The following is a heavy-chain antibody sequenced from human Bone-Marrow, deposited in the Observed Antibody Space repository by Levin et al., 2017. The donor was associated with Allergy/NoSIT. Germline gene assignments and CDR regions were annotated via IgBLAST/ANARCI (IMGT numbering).Heavy chain of an antibody. D-gene: IGHD6-13*01. CDR2: ISWNSDTI. Sequence: AGGSLRLSCAASGFTFYDYAMHWVRQAPGKGLECVSGISWNSDTIYYADSVKGRFTISRDNAKKSLYLQMNSLRADDTALYCCAKGRSSLLDAFNFWGQGVMVTFSS. CDR3: AKGRSSLLDAFNF. V-gene: IGHV3-9*01. CDR1: GFTFYDYA. J-gene: IGHJ3*01.